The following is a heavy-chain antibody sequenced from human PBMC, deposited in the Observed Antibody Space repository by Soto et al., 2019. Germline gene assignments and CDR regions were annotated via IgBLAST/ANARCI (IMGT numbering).Heavy chain of an antibody. D-gene: IGHD1-26*01. CDR2: ISWDGGST. CDR3: AKGSLVGATRTYYYYGMDV. V-gene: IGHV3-43*01. Sequence: GGSLRLSCAASGFTFDDYTMHWVRQAPGKGLEWVSLISWDGGSTYYADSVKGRFTISRDNSKNSLYLQTNSLRTEDTALYYCAKGSLVGATRTYYYYGMDVWGQGTTVTVSS. J-gene: IGHJ6*02. CDR1: GFTFDDYT.